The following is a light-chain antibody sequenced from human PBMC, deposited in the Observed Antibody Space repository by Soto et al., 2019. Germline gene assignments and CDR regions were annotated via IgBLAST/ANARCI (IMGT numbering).Light chain of an antibody. Sequence: EIVVTQSPATLSVSPVERVTLSFRSSQSVRNKVAWYQQKPGQTPRVIIYDTSTKAADIPARFSGSGYGTYFTLTISSLQSEDFAVYYCQQYNIWRSITFGPGTRLEI. V-gene: IGKV3-15*01. CDR3: QQYNIWRSIT. CDR1: QSVRNK. CDR2: DTS. J-gene: IGKJ5*01.